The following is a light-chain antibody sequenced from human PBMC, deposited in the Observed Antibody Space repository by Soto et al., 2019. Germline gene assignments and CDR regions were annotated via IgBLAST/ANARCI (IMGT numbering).Light chain of an antibody. Sequence: SYELTQPPSVSVSPGQTASITCSGDKLGDKYACWYQQKPGQSPVRVIYGDSKRPSGIPERFSGSNSGNTATLTISGTQAMDEADYYCQAWDSSTGVVFGGGTKLTVL. J-gene: IGLJ2*01. V-gene: IGLV3-1*01. CDR1: KLGDKY. CDR3: QAWDSSTGVV. CDR2: GDS.